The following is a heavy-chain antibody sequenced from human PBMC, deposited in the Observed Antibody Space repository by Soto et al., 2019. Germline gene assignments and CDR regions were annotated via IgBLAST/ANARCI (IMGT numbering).Heavy chain of an antibody. V-gene: IGHV3-23*01. CDR3: AKSLLMVYAIRNDY. Sequence: EVQLLESGGGLVQPGGSLRLSCAASGFTFTTYAMSWVRQAPGKGLEWVSGIGGRGGNTYYADSVKGRFTISRDNSKNTLYLQMNSLRAEDTAVYFCAKSLLMVYAIRNDYWGQGTLVTVSS. CDR1: GFTFTTYA. CDR2: IGGRGGNT. D-gene: IGHD2-8*01. J-gene: IGHJ4*02.